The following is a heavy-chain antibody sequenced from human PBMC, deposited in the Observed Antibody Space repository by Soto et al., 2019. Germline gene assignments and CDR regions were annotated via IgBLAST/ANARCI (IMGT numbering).Heavy chain of an antibody. J-gene: IGHJ3*02. CDR1: GDTFSTYP. CDR2: TIPILAIT. Sequence: QVQLVQSGAVVKKPGSSMKVSCKTLGDTFSTYPITWVRQAPGQGLEWMGRTIPILAITDYAQKFQGRVTITADSSTTPAYMELSSLNFEDTAVYYCARGGDGSGSESVFDIWGQGTMVTVSS. D-gene: IGHD3-22*01. V-gene: IGHV1-69*02. CDR3: ARGGDGSGSESVFDI.